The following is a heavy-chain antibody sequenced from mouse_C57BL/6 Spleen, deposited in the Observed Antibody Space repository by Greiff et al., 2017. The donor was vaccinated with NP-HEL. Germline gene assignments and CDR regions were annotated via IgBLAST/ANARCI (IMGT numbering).Heavy chain of an antibody. Sequence: LQQPGAELVMPGASVKLSCKASGYTFTSYWMHWVKQRPGQGLEWIGEIDPSDSYTNYNQKFKGKSTLTVDKSSSTAYMQLSSLTSEDSAVYYCARAGLRGYFDVWGTGTTVTVSS. CDR1: GYTFTSYW. V-gene: IGHV1-69*01. J-gene: IGHJ1*03. CDR3: ARAGLRGYFDV. CDR2: IDPSDSYT. D-gene: IGHD1-1*01.